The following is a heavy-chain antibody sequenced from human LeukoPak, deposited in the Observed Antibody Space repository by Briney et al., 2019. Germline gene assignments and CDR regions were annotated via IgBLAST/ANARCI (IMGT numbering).Heavy chain of an antibody. Sequence: SETLSLTCAVYGGSFSGYYWSWIRQPPGKGLEWIGYIYYSGSTNYNPSLKSRVTISVDTSKNQFSLKLSSVTAADTAVYYCAREIGYCSGGSCYEAFDIWGQGTMVTVSS. CDR1: GGSFSGYY. CDR3: AREIGYCSGGSCYEAFDI. J-gene: IGHJ3*02. CDR2: IYYSGST. V-gene: IGHV4-59*01. D-gene: IGHD2-15*01.